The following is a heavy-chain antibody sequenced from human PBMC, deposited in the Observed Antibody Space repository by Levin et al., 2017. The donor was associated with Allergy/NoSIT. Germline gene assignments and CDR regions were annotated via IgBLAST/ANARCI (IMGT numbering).Heavy chain of an antibody. CDR1: GFTFSSYG. CDR3: AKERLGYCSSTSCYATPGDY. CDR2: ISYDGSNK. Sequence: GGSLRLSCAASGFTFSSYGMHWVRQAPGKGLEWVAVISYDGSNKYYADSVKGRFTISRDNSKNTLYLQMNSLRAEDTAVYYCAKERLGYCSSTSCYATPGDYWGQGTLVTVSS. J-gene: IGHJ4*02. V-gene: IGHV3-30*18. D-gene: IGHD2-2*01.